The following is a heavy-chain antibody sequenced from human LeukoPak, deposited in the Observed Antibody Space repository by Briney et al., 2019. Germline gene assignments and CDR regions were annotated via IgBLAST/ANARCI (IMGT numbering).Heavy chain of an antibody. Sequence: GASVKVSCKASGGTFSSYTISWVRQAPGQGLEWMGRIIPILGIANYAQKFQGRVTITADKSTSTAYMELSSLRSEDTAVYYCARDPMTSYYNGSGTPLGLDYWGQGTLVTVSS. J-gene: IGHJ4*02. V-gene: IGHV1-69*04. D-gene: IGHD3-10*01. CDR1: GGTFSSYT. CDR2: IIPILGIA. CDR3: ARDPMTSYYNGSGTPLGLDY.